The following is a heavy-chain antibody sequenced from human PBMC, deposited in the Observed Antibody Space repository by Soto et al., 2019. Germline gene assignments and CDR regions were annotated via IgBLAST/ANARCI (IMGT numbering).Heavy chain of an antibody. V-gene: IGHV3-64D*06. CDR2: ISSNGGST. J-gene: IGHJ4*02. CDR1: GFTFSSYA. CDR3: VKDGPRTNIAGAGPDY. D-gene: IGHD6-19*01. Sequence: GGSLRLSCSASGFTFSSYAMHWVRQAPGKGLEYVSAISSNGGSTYYADSVKGRFTISRDNSKNTLYLQMSSLRAEDTAVYYCVKDGPRTNIAGAGPDYWGQGTLVTVSS.